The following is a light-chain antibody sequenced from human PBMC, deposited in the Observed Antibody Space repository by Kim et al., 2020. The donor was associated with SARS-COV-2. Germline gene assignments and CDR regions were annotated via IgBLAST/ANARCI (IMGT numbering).Light chain of an antibody. J-gene: IGLJ2*01. Sequence: SYELTQPPSVSVAPGKTARITCGGNNIGSKSVHWYQQQPGKAPVLVIYYDSDRPSGIPERFSGSNSGNTATLPISRVEAGDEADYYCQVWDSSSDHVVFGGGTQLTVL. V-gene: IGLV3-21*04. CDR3: QVWDSSSDHVV. CDR1: NIGSKS. CDR2: YDS.